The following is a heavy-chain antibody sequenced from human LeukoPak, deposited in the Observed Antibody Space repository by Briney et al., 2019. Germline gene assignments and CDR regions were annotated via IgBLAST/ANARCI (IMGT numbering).Heavy chain of an antibody. Sequence: ASVKVSCRASGYTFTSYYMHWVRQAPGQGLEWMGWTSAYNGNTNYAQKLQGRVTMTTDTSTSTAYMELRSLRSDDTAVYYCARDPVRLSGYDPFDYWGQGTLVTVSS. CDR1: GYTFTSYY. CDR3: ARDPVRLSGYDPFDY. J-gene: IGHJ4*02. V-gene: IGHV1-18*04. CDR2: TSAYNGNT. D-gene: IGHD5-12*01.